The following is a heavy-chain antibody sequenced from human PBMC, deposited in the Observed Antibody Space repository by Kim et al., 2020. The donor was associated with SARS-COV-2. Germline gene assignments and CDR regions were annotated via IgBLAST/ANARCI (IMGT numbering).Heavy chain of an antibody. V-gene: IGHV4-31*03. Sequence: SETLSLTCSVSGGSISSTGYYWSWIRQGPGKGLEWIGYISYTGNTDTNPSLKSRVTILADTSTNQFSLKVTSMTAADTAVYYCVGQRHVEAVQRYFLDSWGQGTLVTVSS. J-gene: IGHJ4*02. D-gene: IGHD3-10*02. CDR3: VGQRHVEAVQRYFLDS. CDR1: GGSISSTGYY. CDR2: ISYTGNT.